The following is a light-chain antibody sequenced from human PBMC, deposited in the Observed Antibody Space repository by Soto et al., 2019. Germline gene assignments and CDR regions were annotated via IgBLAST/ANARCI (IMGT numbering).Light chain of an antibody. J-gene: IGKJ1*01. CDR1: QSVSSN. CDR3: QQYNNWPPWT. V-gene: IGKV3-15*01. CDR2: GAS. Sequence: EIVMTQSPDTLSVSPGERATLSCRASQSVSSNLAWYQQKPGQAPRLLIYGASTRATGIPARFSGSGSGTEFTLTISSRQSEDFAVYYCQQYNNWPPWTFGQGTKVEIK.